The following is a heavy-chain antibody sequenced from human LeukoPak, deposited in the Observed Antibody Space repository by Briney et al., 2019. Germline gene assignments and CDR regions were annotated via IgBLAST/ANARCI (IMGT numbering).Heavy chain of an antibody. D-gene: IGHD4/OR15-4a*01. V-gene: IGHV4-39*01. Sequence: SETLSLTCTVSGGSISSGSFYWGWIRQPPGKGLEWIGSIYYSGSTYYNPSLKSRVTISVDTSKNQFSLKRSSGTAAFTAVDYSARLMGCYVFDYWGQRTLVTVSP. CDR1: GGSISSGSFY. CDR3: ARLMGCYVFDY. CDR2: IYYSGST. J-gene: IGHJ4*02.